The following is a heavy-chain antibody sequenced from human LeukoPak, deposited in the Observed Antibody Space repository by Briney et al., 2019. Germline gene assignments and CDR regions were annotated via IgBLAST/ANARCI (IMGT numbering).Heavy chain of an antibody. D-gene: IGHD3-10*01. CDR2: IYYSGST. Sequence: SETLSLTCTVSGVSISSYYWSWIRQPPGKGLEGIGYIYYSGSTNYNPSLKSRVTISVDTSKSQFSLKLSSVTAADTAVYYCAGSYYYGSGSYYTPLFDYWGQGTLVTVSS. V-gene: IGHV4-59*08. CDR1: GVSISSYY. CDR3: AGSYYYGSGSYYTPLFDY. J-gene: IGHJ4*02.